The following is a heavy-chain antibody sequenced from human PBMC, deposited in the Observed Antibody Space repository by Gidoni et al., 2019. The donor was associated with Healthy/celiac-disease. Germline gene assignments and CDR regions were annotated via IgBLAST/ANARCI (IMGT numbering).Heavy chain of an antibody. CDR1: GYTFTSYG. CDR3: ARDQGPPYGSGMWQQLVRVLYGMDV. Sequence: QVQLVQSGAEVKKPGASVKVSCKASGYTFTSYGISWVRQAPGQGLEWMGWISAYNGNTNYAQKLQGRVTMTTDISTSTAYMELRSLRSDDTAVYYCARDQGPPYGSGMWQQLVRVLYGMDVWGQGTTVTVSS. V-gene: IGHV1-18*01. CDR2: ISAYNGNT. J-gene: IGHJ6*02. D-gene: IGHD3-10*01.